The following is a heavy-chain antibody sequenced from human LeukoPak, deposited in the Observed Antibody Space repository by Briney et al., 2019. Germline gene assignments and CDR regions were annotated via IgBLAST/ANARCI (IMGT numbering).Heavy chain of an antibody. J-gene: IGHJ4*02. CDR1: GGSISSCY. Sequence: SETLSLTCTVSGGSISSCYWSWIRQPDGKGLEWIGRMYTSGSTNYNPSLKSRVTMSVDTSKNQFSLKLSSVTAADTAVYYCARERGSSWYSLWGQGTLVTVSS. CDR2: MYTSGST. D-gene: IGHD6-13*01. V-gene: IGHV4-4*07. CDR3: ARERGSSWYSL.